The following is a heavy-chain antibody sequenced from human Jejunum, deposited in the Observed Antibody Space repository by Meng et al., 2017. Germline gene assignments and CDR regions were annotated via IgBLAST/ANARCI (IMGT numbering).Heavy chain of an antibody. Sequence: QVPLRELVPCLVRPSGPLSLTRAVSGASVCPTDWWSWVRQPPGKGLEWVGEISRSGRANYNPSLKGRVTISLDRSMNLFSLKLDSVTAADAAVYYCARDPRTNWASRFFDNWGQGTLVTVSS. J-gene: IGHJ4*02. CDR2: ISRSGRA. CDR3: ARDPRTNWASRFFDN. D-gene: IGHD1/OR15-1a*01. V-gene: IGHV4-4*02. CDR1: GASVCPTDW.